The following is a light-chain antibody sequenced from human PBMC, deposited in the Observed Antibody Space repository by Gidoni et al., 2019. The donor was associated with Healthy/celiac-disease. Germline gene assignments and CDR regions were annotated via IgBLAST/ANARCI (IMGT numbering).Light chain of an antibody. CDR2: DAS. CDR1: QSVSSY. Sequence: EIVLTQSPATLSLSPGEIATLSCRASQSVSSYLAWYQQKPGQAPRLLIYDASNRATGIPARFSGSGSGTDFTLTISRLEPEDFAVYYCQQRSNWPTFGGGTKVEIK. V-gene: IGKV3-11*01. J-gene: IGKJ4*01. CDR3: QQRSNWPT.